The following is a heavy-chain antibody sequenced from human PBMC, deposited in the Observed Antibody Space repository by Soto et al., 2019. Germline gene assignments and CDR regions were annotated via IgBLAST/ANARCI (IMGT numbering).Heavy chain of an antibody. CDR1: GGTFSSYT. D-gene: IGHD2-8*01. V-gene: IGHV1-69*02. CDR3: ARHYDCTHGVCYLVRSGFDP. Sequence: SVKVSCKASGGTFSSYTISWVRQAPGQGLEWMGRIIPILGIANYAQKFQGRVTITADKSTSTAYMELSSLRSEDTAVYYCARHYDCTHGVCYLVRSGFDPWAQGTLVTAPQ. J-gene: IGHJ5*02. CDR2: IIPILGIA.